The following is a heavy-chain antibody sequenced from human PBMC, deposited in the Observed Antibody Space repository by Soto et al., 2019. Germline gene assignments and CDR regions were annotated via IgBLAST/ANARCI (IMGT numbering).Heavy chain of an antibody. CDR2: IDPSDSYT. CDR1: GYSFTSYW. D-gene: IGHD2-21*02. Sequence: GESLKISCKGSGYSFTSYWISWVRQMPGKGLEWMGRIDPSDSYTNYSPSFQGHVTISADKSISTAYLQWSSLKASDIAMYYWASKSDPQDAFDIWGQGTMVTVSS. CDR3: ASKSDPQDAFDI. J-gene: IGHJ3*02. V-gene: IGHV5-10-1*01.